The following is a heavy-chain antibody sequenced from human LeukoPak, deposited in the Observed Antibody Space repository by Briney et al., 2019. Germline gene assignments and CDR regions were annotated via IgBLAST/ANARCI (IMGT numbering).Heavy chain of an antibody. V-gene: IGHV3-23*01. D-gene: IGHD6-6*01. Sequence: PGGSLRLSCAASGFTFSSYSMNWVRQAPGKGLEWVSGISGSGGGTYYADSVKGRFTISRDNSNSALYLQMNSLRVEDTAVYYCARGVQLAPRLYYFDNWGQGSLVTVSS. CDR3: ARGVQLAPRLYYFDN. CDR1: GFTFSSYS. CDR2: ISGSGGGT. J-gene: IGHJ4*02.